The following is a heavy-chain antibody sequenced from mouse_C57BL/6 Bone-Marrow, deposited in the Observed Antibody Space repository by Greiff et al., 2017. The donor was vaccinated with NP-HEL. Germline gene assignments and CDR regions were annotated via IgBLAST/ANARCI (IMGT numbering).Heavy chain of an antibody. D-gene: IGHD4-1*01. J-gene: IGHJ2*01. CDR3: ARGELGRRGYYFDY. Sequence: EVQLVESGGGLVKPGGSLKLSCAASGFTFSDYGMHWVRQAPEKGLEWVAYISSGSSTIYYADTVKGRFTISRDNAKNTLFLRMTSLRSEDTAMYYCARGELGRRGYYFDYWGQGTTLTVSS. CDR2: ISSGSSTI. V-gene: IGHV5-17*01. CDR1: GFTFSDYG.